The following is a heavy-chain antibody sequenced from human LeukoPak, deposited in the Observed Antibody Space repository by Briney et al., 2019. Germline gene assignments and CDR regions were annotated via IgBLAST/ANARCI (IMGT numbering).Heavy chain of an antibody. CDR3: ARDMGNYYRDY. Sequence: GGSLRLSCAASGFTFSIYAMNWVRQAPGKGLEWVSYITSTSSTIYYADSVKGRFTISRDNAKNSLYLQMNSLRAEDTAVYYCARDMGNYYRDYWGQGTLVTVSS. V-gene: IGHV3-48*04. CDR2: ITSTSSTI. D-gene: IGHD4-23*01. J-gene: IGHJ4*02. CDR1: GFTFSIYA.